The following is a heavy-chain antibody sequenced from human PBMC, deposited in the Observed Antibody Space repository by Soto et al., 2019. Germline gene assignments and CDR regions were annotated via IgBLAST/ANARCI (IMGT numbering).Heavy chain of an antibody. CDR1: GGSFSGYY. Sequence: SETLSLTCAVYGGSFSGYYWSWIRQPPGKGLEWIGEINHSGSTNYNPSLKSRVTISVDTSKNQFSLKLSSVTAADTAVYYCARETRELGYCSSTSCYGFLVDYWGQGTLVTVSS. J-gene: IGHJ4*02. V-gene: IGHV4-34*01. D-gene: IGHD2-2*01. CDR2: INHSGST. CDR3: ARETRELGYCSSTSCYGFLVDY.